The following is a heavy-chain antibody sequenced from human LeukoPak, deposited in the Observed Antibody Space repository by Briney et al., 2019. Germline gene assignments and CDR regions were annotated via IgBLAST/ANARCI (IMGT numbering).Heavy chain of an antibody. Sequence: PSETLSLTCTVSGGSISSYYWSWIRQPPGKGLEWIGYIYYSGSTNYNPSLKSRVTISVGTSKNQFSLKLSSVTAADTAVYYCASGAAAGIFDYWGQGTLVTVSS. CDR3: ASGAAAGIFDY. D-gene: IGHD6-13*01. CDR1: GGSISSYY. J-gene: IGHJ4*02. CDR2: IYYSGST. V-gene: IGHV4-59*01.